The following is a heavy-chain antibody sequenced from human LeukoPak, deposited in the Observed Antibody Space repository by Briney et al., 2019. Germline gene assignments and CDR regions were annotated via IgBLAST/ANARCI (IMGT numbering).Heavy chain of an antibody. J-gene: IGHJ4*02. D-gene: IGHD2-21*01. Sequence: GGSLRLSCAASGFTFISYAMSWVRQAPGKGLEWVSAISGSGGSTYYADSVKGRFTISRDNSKNTLYLQMNSLRAEDTAVYYCAKDLGDWLDYFDYWGQGTLVTVSS. CDR2: ISGSGGST. CDR3: AKDLGDWLDYFDY. CDR1: GFTFISYA. V-gene: IGHV3-23*01.